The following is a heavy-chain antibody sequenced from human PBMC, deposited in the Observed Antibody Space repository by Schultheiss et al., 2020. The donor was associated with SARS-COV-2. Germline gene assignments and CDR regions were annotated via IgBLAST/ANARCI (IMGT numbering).Heavy chain of an antibody. V-gene: IGHV4-34*01. Sequence: SETLSLTCAVYGGSFSDYCWTWIRQPPGKGLEWVGEIDHIGGTDYNPSLKSRVTISVDTSKNQFSLMLSSLTAADTAVYYCARLHYHYGMDVWGQGTTVTVSS. CDR3: ARLHYHYGMDV. CDR2: IDHIGGT. CDR1: GGSFSDYC. J-gene: IGHJ6*02.